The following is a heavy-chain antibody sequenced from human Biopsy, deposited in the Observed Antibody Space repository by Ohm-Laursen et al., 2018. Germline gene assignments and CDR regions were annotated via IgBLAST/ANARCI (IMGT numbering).Heavy chain of an antibody. D-gene: IGHD3-3*01. V-gene: IGHV1-69*04. J-gene: IGHJ4*02. CDR2: IVPVLGHL. CDR3: AADADGYYTEFDY. Sequence: VSSLKVSCKTSGGPSSNYAFSWVRQAPGQGLEWVGRIVPVLGHLNYAQRFQGRVSITADKSTSYVFMELSRLTSGDTAVYYCAADADGYYTEFDYWGSGTLVTVSS. CDR1: GGPSSNYA.